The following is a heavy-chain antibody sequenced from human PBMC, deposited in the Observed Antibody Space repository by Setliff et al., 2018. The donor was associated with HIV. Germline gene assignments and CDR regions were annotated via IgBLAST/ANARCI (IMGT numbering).Heavy chain of an antibody. CDR1: VTPSMIEVTS. Sequence: SETCPSPVLSLVTPSMIEVTSGAGSGSPPGRDWSGLGISMPVITVGDSRYNPSLKSRVTISVDTSKNQFSLNLNSVTAADTAVYYCVRHHDSDFSGDPDWFDPWGQGILVTVSS. CDR2: SMPVITVGDS. V-gene: IGHV4-39*01. J-gene: IGHJ5*02. CDR3: VRHHDSDFSGDPDWFDP. D-gene: IGHD2-15*01.